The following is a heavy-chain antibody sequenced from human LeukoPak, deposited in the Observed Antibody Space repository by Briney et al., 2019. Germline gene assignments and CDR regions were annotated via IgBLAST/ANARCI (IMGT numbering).Heavy chain of an antibody. V-gene: IGHV3-33*01. D-gene: IGHD3-22*01. CDR3: ARDNLGYYDSSGNNWFDP. Sequence: GRSLRLSCAASGFTFSRYGMHWVRQAPGKGLEWVAVIWYDGSNKYYADSVKGRFTISRDNSKNTLYLQMNSLRSEDTAVYYCARDNLGYYDSSGNNWFDPWGQGTLVTVSS. CDR2: IWYDGSNK. CDR1: GFTFSRYG. J-gene: IGHJ5*02.